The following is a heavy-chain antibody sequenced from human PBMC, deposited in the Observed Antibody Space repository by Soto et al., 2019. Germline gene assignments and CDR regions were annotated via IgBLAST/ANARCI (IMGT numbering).Heavy chain of an antibody. CDR3: ATGVDTMIVVVITLRFDY. V-gene: IGHV3-23*01. J-gene: IGHJ4*02. D-gene: IGHD3-22*01. CDR2: ISGSGGST. CDR1: GFTFSSYA. Sequence: EVQLLESGGGLVQPGGSLRLSCAASGFTFSSYAMSWVRQAPGKGLEWVSAISGSGGSTYYADSVKGRFTISRDNSKNTLYLQMNSLRAEDTAVYYCATGVDTMIVVVITLRFDYWVQGTLVTVSS.